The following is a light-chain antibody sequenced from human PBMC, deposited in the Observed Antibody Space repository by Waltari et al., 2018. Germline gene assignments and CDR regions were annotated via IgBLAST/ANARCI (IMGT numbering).Light chain of an antibody. CDR1: QSVKSNE. V-gene: IGKV3-20*01. CDR3: QQYGTPLT. Sequence: EIVLTQSPGTLSLSPGDRATLSCRASQSVKSNELAWYQQQPGQAPRLLIYDTSTRATGIPDRFSGSGSGTDFILTISRLEAEDFVLYYCQQYGTPLTFGGGTKVEIK. CDR2: DTS. J-gene: IGKJ4*01.